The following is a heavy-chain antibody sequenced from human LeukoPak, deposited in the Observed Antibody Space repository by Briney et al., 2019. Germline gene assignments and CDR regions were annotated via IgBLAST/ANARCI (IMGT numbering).Heavy chain of an antibody. D-gene: IGHD4-11*01. V-gene: IGHV4-61*09. Sequence: SQTLSLTCAVAGDSLSSENTFWSWIRPPAGKGLEWIGHVYNSEKTNYNPSPKSRLTMSVDTSKNQFSLKLTSVTAADTAVYYCARATTGGGRVDCWGQGSLVTVSS. CDR3: ARATTGGGRVDC. J-gene: IGHJ4*02. CDR2: VYNSEKT. CDR1: GDSLSSENTF.